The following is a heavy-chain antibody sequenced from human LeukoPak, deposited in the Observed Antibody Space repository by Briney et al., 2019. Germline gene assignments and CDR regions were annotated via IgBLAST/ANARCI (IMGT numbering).Heavy chain of an antibody. V-gene: IGHV3-74*03. J-gene: IGHJ4*02. CDR2: ISPDGSSA. Sequence: PGGSLRLSCAASGFSFSSYWMHWVRQAPGKGLVWVARISPDGSSALSADSVRGRCTISRDNADNTLYLQLNSLRAEDTAVYYCARVSFCPRCHFDYWGQGTLVTVSS. D-gene: IGHD2/OR15-2a*01. CDR1: GFSFSSYW. CDR3: ARVSFCPRCHFDY.